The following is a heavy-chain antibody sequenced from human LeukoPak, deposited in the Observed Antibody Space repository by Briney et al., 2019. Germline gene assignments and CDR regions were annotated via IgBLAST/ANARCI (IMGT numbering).Heavy chain of an antibody. CDR1: VYTFTGYY. J-gene: IGHJ4*02. CDR2: INPNSGGT. Sequence: GASVTVSCKASVYTFTGYYMHWVRQAPGQGLAWMGWINPNSGGTNYAQKFQGRVTMTRDTYISTAYMELRRLRSDDTPVYYCARGTLDYWGQGTLVTVSS. CDR3: ARGTLDY. V-gene: IGHV1-2*02.